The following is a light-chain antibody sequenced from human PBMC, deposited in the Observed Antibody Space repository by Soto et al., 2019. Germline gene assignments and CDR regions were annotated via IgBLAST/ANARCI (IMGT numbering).Light chain of an antibody. CDR3: QQYDSFSKT. CDR1: QSIRSW. V-gene: IGKV1-5*01. CDR2: DAS. J-gene: IGKJ1*01. Sequence: DIQMTQSPSTLSASVGDRVTITCRASQSIRSWLAWYQQKPGKAPQLLIYDASNLESGVPSRFSGSGSGTEFGLANSRLQPDDFATYYCQQYDSFSKTFGRGTKVEVK.